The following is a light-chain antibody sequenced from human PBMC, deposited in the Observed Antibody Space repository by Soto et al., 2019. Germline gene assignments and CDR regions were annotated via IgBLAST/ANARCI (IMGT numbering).Light chain of an antibody. CDR2: DTS. Sequence: VVTQSAATLSVSPEERATLSCRASQRVNSNLAWYQQKPGQAPGLLIYDTSTRASGVPDRFSGSGSGTEFTLTITSLEPEDFAVYYCQQRAIWRGVTSCPGANVDI. V-gene: IGKV3D-15*01. CDR1: QRVNSN. CDR3: QQRAIWRGVT. J-gene: IGKJ3*01.